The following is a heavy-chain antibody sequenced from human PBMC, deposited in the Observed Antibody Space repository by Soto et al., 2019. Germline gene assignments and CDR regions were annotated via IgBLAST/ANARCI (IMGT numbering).Heavy chain of an antibody. V-gene: IGHV1-18*01. J-gene: IGHJ4*02. CDR2: INTYKGNI. Sequence: QVQLVQSGAEVKKPGASVRVSGKSSGYPFTDYGSTGVRQAPGQGLEWMGWINTYKGNINYAQRLQGRVTMTTDTSTSTAYMELRSLTSDDTAVYYCARERGGYKHFDYWGQGALVTVSS. D-gene: IGHD1-26*01. CDR1: GYPFTDYG. CDR3: ARERGGYKHFDY.